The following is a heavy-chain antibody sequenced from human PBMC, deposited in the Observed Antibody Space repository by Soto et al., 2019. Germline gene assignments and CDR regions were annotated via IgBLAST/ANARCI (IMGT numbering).Heavy chain of an antibody. J-gene: IGHJ4*02. CDR3: ARDRGSSGSYSFDY. V-gene: IGHV1-18*01. Sequence: QVQLVQSGTEGKKPGAPVKVSCKPSGSTFTGYVISWVRQAPGQGLEWMGWTSAYNGNTNYAQKLQGRVTMTTDTSTSTAYMELRSLRSDDTAVYYCARDRGSSGSYSFDYWGQGTLVTVSS. CDR2: TSAYNGNT. D-gene: IGHD3-10*01. CDR1: GSTFTGYV.